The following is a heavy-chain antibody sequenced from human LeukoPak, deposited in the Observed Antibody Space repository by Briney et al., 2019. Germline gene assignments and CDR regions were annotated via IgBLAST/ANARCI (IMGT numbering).Heavy chain of an antibody. CDR2: INSGGSDS. D-gene: IGHD2-15*01. Sequence: GGSLRLSCAASGFAFSSYWIHWVRQAPGKGLVWVSRINSGGSDSIYADSVKGRFTISRDDAKNMLFLQMNSLRAEDTAVYYCVRGGPSTWSWGQGTLVTVSS. CDR3: VRGGPSTWS. J-gene: IGHJ5*02. V-gene: IGHV3-74*01. CDR1: GFAFSSYW.